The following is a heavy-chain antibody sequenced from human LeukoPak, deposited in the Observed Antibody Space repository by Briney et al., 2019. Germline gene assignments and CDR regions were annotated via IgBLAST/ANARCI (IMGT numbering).Heavy chain of an antibody. D-gene: IGHD2-8*01. V-gene: IGHV3-48*01. CDR2: ISSSSSTI. J-gene: IGHJ4*02. CDR3: AKKSGVLMVYGIDY. Sequence: GGSLRLSCAASGFNFNSYAIHWVRQAPGKGLEWVSYISSSSSTIYYAHSVKGRFTISRDNSKNTLYLQMNSLRAEDTAVYYCAKKSGVLMVYGIDYWGQGTLVTVSS. CDR1: GFNFNSYA.